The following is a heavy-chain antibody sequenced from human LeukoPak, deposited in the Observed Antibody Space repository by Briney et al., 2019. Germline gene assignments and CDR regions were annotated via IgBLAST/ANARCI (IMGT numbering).Heavy chain of an antibody. CDR2: ISGSGGST. J-gene: IGHJ4*02. CDR1: GFTFSSYA. Sequence: GGSLRLSCAASGFTFSSYAMSWVRQAPGKGLEWVSAISGSGGSTYYADSVKGRFTISRDNSKNTLYLQMNSLRAEDTAVYYCAPRPLNDRYYYDSSGYSHPGYWGQGTLVTVSS. V-gene: IGHV3-23*01. CDR3: APRPLNDRYYYDSSGYSHPGY. D-gene: IGHD3-22*01.